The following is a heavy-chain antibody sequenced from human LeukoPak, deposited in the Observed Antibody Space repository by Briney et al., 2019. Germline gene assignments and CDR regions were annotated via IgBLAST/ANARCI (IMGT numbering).Heavy chain of an antibody. D-gene: IGHD3-16*01. CDR1: GGSISSGGYY. CDR3: ARARGGDFDY. V-gene: IGHV4-30-2*01. J-gene: IGHJ4*02. Sequence: SQTLSLTCTVSGGSISSGGYYWSWIRQPPGKGLEWIGYIYHSGSTYYNPSLKSRVTISVDRSKNQFSLKLSSVTAADTAVYYCARARGGDFDYWGQGTLVTVSS. CDR2: IYHSGST.